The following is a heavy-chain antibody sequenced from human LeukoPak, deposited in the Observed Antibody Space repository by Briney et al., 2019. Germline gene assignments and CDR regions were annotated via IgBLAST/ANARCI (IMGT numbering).Heavy chain of an antibody. D-gene: IGHD6-13*01. CDR2: ISYDGSNK. J-gene: IGHJ5*02. CDR1: GFTFSSYA. CDR3: ARGQYSSSWYDWFDP. Sequence: GGSLRLSCAASGFTFSSYAMHWVSQAPGKGLEWVAVISYDGSNKYYADSVKGRFTISRDNSKNTLYLQMNSLRAEDTAVYYCARGQYSSSWYDWFDPWGQGTLVTVSS. V-gene: IGHV3-30-3*01.